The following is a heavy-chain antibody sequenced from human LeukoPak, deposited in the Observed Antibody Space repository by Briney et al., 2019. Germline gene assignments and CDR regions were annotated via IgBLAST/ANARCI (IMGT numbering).Heavy chain of an antibody. J-gene: IGHJ4*02. Sequence: ASVKVSCKASGYTLITYGINWVRQAPGQGLEWMGWISAYNGNTNYAQKLQGRVTMTTDTSTSTSYMELRSLRSDDTAVYYCARDGGAGFASYWGQGTLVTVSS. V-gene: IGHV1-18*01. CDR1: GYTLITYG. CDR2: ISAYNGNT. CDR3: ARDGGAGFASY. D-gene: IGHD3-16*01.